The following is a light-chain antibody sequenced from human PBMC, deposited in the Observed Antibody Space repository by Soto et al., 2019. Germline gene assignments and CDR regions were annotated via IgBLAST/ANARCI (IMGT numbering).Light chain of an antibody. CDR2: AAS. CDR1: XGISSY. V-gene: IGKV1-9*01. J-gene: IGKJ4*01. Sequence: TQSPSFLSASVGDRVTITXXXXXGISSYLAWYQQKPGKAPKLLIYAASTLQSGVPSRFSGSGSGTEFTLTISSLQPEDFAAYYCQQLSTYPLTFGGGTEVEIK. CDR3: QQLSTYPLT.